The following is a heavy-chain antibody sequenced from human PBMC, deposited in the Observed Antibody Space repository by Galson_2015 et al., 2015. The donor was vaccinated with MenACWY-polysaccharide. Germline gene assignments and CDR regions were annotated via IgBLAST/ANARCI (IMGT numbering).Heavy chain of an antibody. D-gene: IGHD3-3*01. Sequence: SLRLSCAASGFTFSSYEMNWVRQAPGKGPEWISSISSSGDTKKYVDSVKGRFTISRDNAKNSLILRSVTAADTAVYYCARRVADGVVIMFDFFYYAMDVWGQGTTVTVSS. CDR3: ARRVADGVVIMFDFFYYAMDV. J-gene: IGHJ6*02. V-gene: IGHV3-48*03. CDR1: GFTFSSYE. CDR2: ISSSGDTK.